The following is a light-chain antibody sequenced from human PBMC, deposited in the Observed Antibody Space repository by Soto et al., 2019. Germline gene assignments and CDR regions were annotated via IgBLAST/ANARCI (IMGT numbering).Light chain of an antibody. CDR1: SSDIGSYNL. CDR2: EAS. V-gene: IGLV2-23*01. J-gene: IGLJ2*01. CDR3: CSYAGSNTVV. Sequence: QSALTQPASVSGSPGQSITISCTGTSSDIGSYNLVSWYQHHPGKAPKLIIYEASKRPPGVSNRFSGSTSGNTASLTISGLQAEDESDYYCCSYAGSNTVVFGGGTKLTVL.